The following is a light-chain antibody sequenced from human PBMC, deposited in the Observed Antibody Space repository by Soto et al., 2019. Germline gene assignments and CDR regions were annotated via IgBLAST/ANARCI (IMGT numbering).Light chain of an antibody. J-gene: IGLJ2*01. V-gene: IGLV1-47*02. CDR2: SNN. CDR3: ASWDDRLGAVI. CDR1: SSNIGGTNY. Sequence: ALTQPPSASGTPGQKVFISCSGSSSNIGGTNYAYWYQQLPGAAPKLLMHSNNLRPSGVPERISGSKFGTAASLAISGLRSEDEAVYYCASWDDRLGAVIFGGGTKVTVL.